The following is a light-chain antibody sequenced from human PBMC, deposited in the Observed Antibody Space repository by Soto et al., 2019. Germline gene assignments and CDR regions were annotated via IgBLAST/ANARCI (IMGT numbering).Light chain of an antibody. Sequence: QLVLTQSPSASASLGASVKLTCTLSSGHRSYAIAWHQQQPEKGPRYLMKVDSDGSHIKGDGIPDRFSGSSSGAERYLTISSLQSEDETDYYCQTWGTGIQVFGGGTQLTVL. V-gene: IGLV4-69*01. CDR1: SGHRSYA. J-gene: IGLJ7*01. CDR2: VDSDGSH. CDR3: QTWGTGIQV.